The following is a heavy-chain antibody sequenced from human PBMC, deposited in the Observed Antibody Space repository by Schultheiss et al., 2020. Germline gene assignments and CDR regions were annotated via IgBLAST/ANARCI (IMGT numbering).Heavy chain of an antibody. Sequence: SETLSLTCTVSGGSISSGDYYRNWIRQHPGKGLEWIGYIYYSGSTQYNPSLKSRVTISVDTSKNQFSLKLSSVTAADTAVYYCAREDYGDHGYFDYWGQGTLVTVSS. CDR2: IYYSGST. J-gene: IGHJ4*02. D-gene: IGHD4-17*01. V-gene: IGHV4-31*03. CDR3: AREDYGDHGYFDY. CDR1: GGSISSGDYY.